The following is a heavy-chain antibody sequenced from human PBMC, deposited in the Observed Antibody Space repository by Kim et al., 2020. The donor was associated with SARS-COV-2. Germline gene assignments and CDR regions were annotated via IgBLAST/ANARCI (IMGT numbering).Heavy chain of an antibody. Sequence: GGSLRLSCAASGFTFSSYEMNWVRQAPGKGLEWVSYISSSGSTIYYADSVKGRFTISRDNAKNSLYLQMNSLRAEDTAVYYCARENYYDSSGSDDLVSLDPWGQGTLVTVSS. D-gene: IGHD3-22*01. J-gene: IGHJ5*02. V-gene: IGHV3-48*03. CDR1: GFTFSSYE. CDR3: ARENYYDSSGSDDLVSLDP. CDR2: ISSSGSTI.